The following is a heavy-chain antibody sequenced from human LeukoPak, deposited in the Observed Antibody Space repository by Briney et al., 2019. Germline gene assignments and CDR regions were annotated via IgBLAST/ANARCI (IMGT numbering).Heavy chain of an antibody. V-gene: IGHV4-34*01. CDR1: GGAFSGYY. CDR2: INHSGST. D-gene: IGHD4-11*01. J-gene: IGHJ5*02. Sequence: KPSETLSLTCAVYGGAFSGYYWSWIRQPPGKGLEWIGEINHSGSTNYNPSLKSRVTISVDTSKNQFSLKLSSVTAADTAVYYCARGLYSNYFRWFDPWGPGTLVTVSS. CDR3: ARGLYSNYFRWFDP.